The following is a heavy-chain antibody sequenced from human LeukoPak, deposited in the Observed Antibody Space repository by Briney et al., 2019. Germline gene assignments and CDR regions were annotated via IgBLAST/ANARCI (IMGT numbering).Heavy chain of an antibody. J-gene: IGHJ4*02. D-gene: IGHD5-12*01. V-gene: IGHV1-69*13. CDR3: ARGGVTYSGYDSGLLSFDY. CDR2: IIPIFGTA. CDR1: GGTFSSYA. Sequence: SVKVSCKASGGTFSSYAISWVRQAPGQGLEWMGGIIPIFGTANYAQKFQGRVTITADESTSTAYMELSSLRSEGTAVYYCARGGVTYSGYDSGLLSFDYWGQGTLVTVSS.